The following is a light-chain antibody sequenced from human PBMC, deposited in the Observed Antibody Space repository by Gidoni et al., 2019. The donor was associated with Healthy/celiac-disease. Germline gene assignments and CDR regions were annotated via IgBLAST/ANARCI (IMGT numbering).Light chain of an antibody. CDR3: QQYDNLPRYT. CDR2: DAS. J-gene: IGKJ2*01. CDR1: QDIINY. Sequence: DIQMTQSPSSLSASVGDRVTITCQASQDIINYLNWYQQKTGKAPKLLIYDASNLETGVPSRFSGSGSGTDFTFTISSLQPEDIATYYCQQYDNLPRYTFGQGTKLEIK. V-gene: IGKV1-33*01.